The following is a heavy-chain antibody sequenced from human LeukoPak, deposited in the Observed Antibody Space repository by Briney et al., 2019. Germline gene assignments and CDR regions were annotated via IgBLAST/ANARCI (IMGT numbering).Heavy chain of an antibody. Sequence: PSETLSLTCTVSGGSISSYYWSWIRQTPGKGPEWTGHIYYSGSTNYNPSLKSRVTISVDTSKNQFSLKLSSVTAADTAVYYCARHTDIAPLSSLKYWGQGTLVTVSS. D-gene: IGHD6-13*01. CDR3: ARHTDIAPLSSLKY. CDR1: GGSISSYY. V-gene: IGHV4-59*08. J-gene: IGHJ4*02. CDR2: IYYSGST.